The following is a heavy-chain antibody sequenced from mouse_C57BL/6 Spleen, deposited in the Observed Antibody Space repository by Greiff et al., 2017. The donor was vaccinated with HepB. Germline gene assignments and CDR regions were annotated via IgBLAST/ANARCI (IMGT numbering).Heavy chain of an antibody. CDR3: ARAGLYAMDY. D-gene: IGHD3-1*01. CDR2: IYPGDGDT. Sequence: QVQLQQSGPELVKPGASVKISCKASGYAFSSSWMNWVKQRPGKGLEWIGRIYPGDGDTNYNGKFKGKATLTADKSSSTAYMQLSSLTYEDSAVYFCARAGLYAMDYWGQGTSVTVSS. V-gene: IGHV1-82*01. CDR1: GYAFSSSW. J-gene: IGHJ4*01.